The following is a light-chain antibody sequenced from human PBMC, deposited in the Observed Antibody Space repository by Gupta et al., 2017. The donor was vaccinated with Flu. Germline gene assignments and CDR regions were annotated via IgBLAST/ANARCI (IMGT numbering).Light chain of an antibody. Sequence: SALTQPASEPGSPGQPITISCSGSSNDIGGFNLVSWYQQHPTNAHHLIIYEVNKRPAGVDRRFSGSKSGRTASLTISVRPEDDEADYYSCSYANTNTWVFGGGTKLAVL. CDR1: SNDIGGFNL. J-gene: IGLJ3*02. CDR2: EVN. CDR3: CSYANTNTWV. V-gene: IGLV2-23*02.